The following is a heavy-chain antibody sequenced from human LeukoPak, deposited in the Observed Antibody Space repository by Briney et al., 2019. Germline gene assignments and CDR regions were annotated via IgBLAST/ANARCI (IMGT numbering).Heavy chain of an antibody. J-gene: IGHJ6*02. CDR2: ISYDGSNK. CDR1: GFTFSSYG. V-gene: IGHV3-30*18. CDR3: AKGLLESSGWILYYYGMDV. D-gene: IGHD6-19*01. Sequence: GGSLRLSCAASGFTFSSYGMHGVRQAPGKGLEWVAVISYDGSNKYYADSVKGRFTISRDNSKNTLYLQMNSLRAEDTAVYYCAKGLLESSGWILYYYGMDVWGQGTTVTVSS.